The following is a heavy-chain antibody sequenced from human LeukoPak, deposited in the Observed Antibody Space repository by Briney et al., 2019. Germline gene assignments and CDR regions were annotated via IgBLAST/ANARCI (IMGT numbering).Heavy chain of an antibody. V-gene: IGHV3-48*02. D-gene: IGHD3-10*01. CDR2: ISAGGSTM. CDR3: ARGEYD. Sequence: GGSLRLSCAASGFTFSRYSINWVRQAPGKGLEWISYISAGGSTMYYADSVKGRFTVSRDNAKNALYLQVSSLRDEDTAVYYCARGEYDWGQGTLVTVSS. CDR1: GFTFSRYS. J-gene: IGHJ4*02.